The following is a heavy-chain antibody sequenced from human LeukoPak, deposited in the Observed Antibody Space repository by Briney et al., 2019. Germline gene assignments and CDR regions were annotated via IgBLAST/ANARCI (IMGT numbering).Heavy chain of an antibody. V-gene: IGHV1-69*13. CDR1: GGTFSSYA. CDR2: IIPIFGTA. Sequence: SVKVSCKASGGTFSSYAISWVRQAPGQGLEWMGGIIPIFGTANYAQKFQGRVTITADEPTSTAYMELSSLRSEDTAVYYCAREGRTAMVTAYYFDYWGQGTLVTVSS. CDR3: AREGRTAMVTAYYFDY. J-gene: IGHJ4*02. D-gene: IGHD5-18*01.